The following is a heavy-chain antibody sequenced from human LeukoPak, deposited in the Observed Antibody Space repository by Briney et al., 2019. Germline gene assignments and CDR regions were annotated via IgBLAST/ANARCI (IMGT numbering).Heavy chain of an antibody. CDR1: GFTFSSYW. D-gene: IGHD3-10*01. CDR2: IKTDGSHT. Sequence: GGSLRLSCAASGFTFSSYWMTWVRQAPGKGLEWVANIKTDGSHTYYVDPVKGRFTISRDNAKNLLFLQLGSLRADDTGVYYCARASMGGRDYHLDSWGQGTLVTVSS. V-gene: IGHV3-7*01. J-gene: IGHJ4*02. CDR3: ARASMGGRDYHLDS.